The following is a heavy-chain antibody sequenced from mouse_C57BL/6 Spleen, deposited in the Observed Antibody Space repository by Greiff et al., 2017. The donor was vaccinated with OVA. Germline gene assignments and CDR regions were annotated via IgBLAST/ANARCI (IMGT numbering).Heavy chain of an antibody. Sequence: DVMLVESGGGLVQPGGSLSLSCEASGFTFTDYYMSWVRQPPGKALEWFGYIRNKANGSTTEYSASVKGRFTISRDTSQSILYLQMNALRTEDSAAYYCARYYCGSSYGYWYFDVWGTGTTVTVSS. CDR1: GFTFTDYY. CDR3: ARYYCGSSYGYWYFDV. V-gene: IGHV7-3*01. CDR2: IRNKANGSTT. D-gene: IGHD1-1*01. J-gene: IGHJ1*03.